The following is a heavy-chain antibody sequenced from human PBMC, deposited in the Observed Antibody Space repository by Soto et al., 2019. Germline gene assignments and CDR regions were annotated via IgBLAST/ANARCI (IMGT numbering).Heavy chain of an antibody. CDR1: GYSISSYY. V-gene: IGHV4-59*01. CDR2: IYYSGST. J-gene: IGHJ6*02. CDR3: ARALGYCSSTSCFGAVGMDV. Sequence: PSETLSLTCTFSGYSISSYYWSLIRQPPGKRLEWIGYIYYSGSTNYNPSLKSRVTISVDTSKNQFSLKLSSVTAADTAVYHCARALGYCSSTSCFGAVGMDVWGQGTTVTVSS. D-gene: IGHD2-2*01.